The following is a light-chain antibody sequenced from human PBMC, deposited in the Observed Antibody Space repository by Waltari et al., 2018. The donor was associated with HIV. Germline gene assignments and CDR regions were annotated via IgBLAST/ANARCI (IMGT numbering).Light chain of an antibody. CDR2: GAS. CDR1: QTINDY. CDR3: QQSYNMRT. V-gene: IGKV1-39*01. Sequence: DIQMTQSPSSLSASVADRVTITCRASQTINDYLNWYQQKPGRAPKLLIYGASTLERGVPSRFSGSGSGRDFTLTISSLQPEDFATYYRQQSYNMRTFGQGTKLDIK. J-gene: IGKJ2*02.